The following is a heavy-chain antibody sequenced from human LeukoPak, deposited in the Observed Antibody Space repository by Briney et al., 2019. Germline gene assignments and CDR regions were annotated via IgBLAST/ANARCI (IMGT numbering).Heavy chain of an antibody. J-gene: IGHJ4*02. Sequence: PGGSLRLSCAASGITFSSYAMSWLRQTPGKGLEWVSSISGSGGSTYYADSVKGRFTISRDNSKNTLYLQMNNLRAEDTALYYCAKIRRDSSGGYGTYFDYWGQGTLVTVSS. CDR1: GITFSSYA. CDR2: ISGSGGST. D-gene: IGHD6-19*01. V-gene: IGHV3-23*01. CDR3: AKIRRDSSGGYGTYFDY.